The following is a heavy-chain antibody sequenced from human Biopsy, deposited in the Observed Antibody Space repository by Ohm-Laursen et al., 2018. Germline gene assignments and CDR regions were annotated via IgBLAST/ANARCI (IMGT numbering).Heavy chain of an antibody. V-gene: IGHV1-69*10. CDR3: AIPFQYYDSWGGYPPFDH. CDR1: GGTFSNYA. J-gene: IGHJ4*02. D-gene: IGHD3-3*01. Sequence: SVKVSCKVSGGTFSNYAISWVRQAPGEGLEWMGGIIAVSGLVNYAPKFQGRVSITADKSTTTAYMELSNLKSEDTAVYYCAIPFQYYDSWGGYPPFDHWGQGTLVSVSS. CDR2: IIAVSGLV.